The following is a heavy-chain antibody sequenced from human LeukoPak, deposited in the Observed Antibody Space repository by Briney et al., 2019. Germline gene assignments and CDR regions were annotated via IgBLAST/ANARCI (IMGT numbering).Heavy chain of an antibody. J-gene: IGHJ4*02. V-gene: IGHV1-18*01. Sequence: ASVKVSCKVSGYTLTELSMHWVRQAPGKGLEWMGWISAYNGNTNYAQKLQGRVTMTTDTSTSTAYMELRSLRSDDTAVYYCARTRFYGDYDDVWGQGTLVTVSS. D-gene: IGHD4-17*01. CDR2: ISAYNGNT. CDR3: ARTRFYGDYDDV. CDR1: GYTLTELS.